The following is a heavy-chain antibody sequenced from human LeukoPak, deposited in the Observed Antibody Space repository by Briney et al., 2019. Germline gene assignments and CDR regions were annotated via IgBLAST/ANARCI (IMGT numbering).Heavy chain of an antibody. J-gene: IGHJ3*02. Sequence: GESLKISCQGSGYSFTTYWIGWVRQMPGKGLEWMGIIYPGDSDTRYSPSFQGQVTISADKSISTAYLQWNSLKASDTAMYYCARRNYYGSGSSDAFDIWGQGTMVTVSS. CDR3: ARRNYYGSGSSDAFDI. V-gene: IGHV5-51*01. CDR1: GYSFTTYW. D-gene: IGHD3-10*01. CDR2: IYPGDSDT.